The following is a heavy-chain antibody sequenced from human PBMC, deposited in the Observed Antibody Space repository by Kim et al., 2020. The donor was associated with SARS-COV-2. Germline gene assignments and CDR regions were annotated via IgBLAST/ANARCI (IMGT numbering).Heavy chain of an antibody. J-gene: IGHJ6*02. CDR3: ARGKEGLYYGMDV. Sequence: GGSLRLSCVASGFTFSSYGMHWVRQAPGKGLEWVAVIWYDGSNKYYADSVKGRFTISRDNSKNTLYLQMNSLRAEDTAVYYCARGKEGLYYGMDVWGQGTTVTVSS. V-gene: IGHV3-33*01. CDR2: IWYDGSNK. CDR1: GFTFSSYG.